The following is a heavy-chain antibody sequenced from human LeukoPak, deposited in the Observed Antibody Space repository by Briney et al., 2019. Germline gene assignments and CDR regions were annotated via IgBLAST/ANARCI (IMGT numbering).Heavy chain of an antibody. D-gene: IGHD3-10*01. CDR3: AKVGNYGSGSYLPHHFDY. V-gene: IGHV1-46*01. CDR2: INPSGGST. CDR1: GYTFTSYY. J-gene: IGHJ4*02. Sequence: ASVKVSCKASGYTFTSYYMHWVRQAPGQGLEWMGIINPSGGSTNYARKFQERVTITRDMSTSTAYMELSSLRSEDTAVYYCAKVGNYGSGSYLPHHFDYWGQGTLVTVSS.